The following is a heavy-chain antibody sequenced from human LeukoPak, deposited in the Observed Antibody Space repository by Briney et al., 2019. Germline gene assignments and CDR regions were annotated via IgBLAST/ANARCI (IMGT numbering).Heavy chain of an antibody. J-gene: IGHJ4*02. V-gene: IGHV4-59*01. CDR2: IYYSGST. Sequence: PSETLPLTCTVSGGSISSYYWSWIRQPPGKGLEWIGYIYYSGSTNYNPSLKSRVTISVDTSKNQFSLKLSSVTAADTAVYYCARDDYGDYGGFDYWGQGTLVTVSS. CDR3: ARDDYGDYGGFDY. CDR1: GGSISSYY. D-gene: IGHD4-17*01.